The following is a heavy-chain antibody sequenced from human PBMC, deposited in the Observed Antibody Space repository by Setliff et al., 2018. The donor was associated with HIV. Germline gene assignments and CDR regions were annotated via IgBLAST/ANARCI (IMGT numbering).Heavy chain of an antibody. CDR1: GFAFDNYC. Sequence: GESLKISCAASGFAFDNYCMTWVRQAPGKGLEWVSAIGGSTGSTYYVDSVKGRFTISTDNSKNTLYLQMNSLRAEDTAVYYCAKPLTQWGVSPYHYAVDVWGQGTTVTVSS. CDR2: IGGSTGST. J-gene: IGHJ6*02. D-gene: IGHD1-26*01. CDR3: AKPLTQWGVSPYHYAVDV. V-gene: IGHV3-23*01.